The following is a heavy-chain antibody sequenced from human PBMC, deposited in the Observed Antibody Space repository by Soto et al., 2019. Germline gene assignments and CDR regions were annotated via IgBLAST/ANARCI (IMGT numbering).Heavy chain of an antibody. CDR1: GGSFSGWH. D-gene: IGHD1-7*01. J-gene: IGHJ6*02. CDR3: ARSRNLDV. Sequence: QVQVQQWGAGLLKFSETLSLTCAVNGGSFSGWHWYWIRQPPGKGLEWIGEASHTGGTNYNPSLESRVTISVDRSRNPLSLKLTSVSAAATAVFYCARSRNLDVWGPGTTVIVSS. V-gene: IGHV4-34*01. CDR2: ASHTGGT.